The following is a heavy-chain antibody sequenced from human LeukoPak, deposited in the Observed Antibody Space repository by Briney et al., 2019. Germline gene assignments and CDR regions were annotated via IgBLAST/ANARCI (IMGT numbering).Heavy chain of an antibody. D-gene: IGHD6-19*01. J-gene: IGHJ4*02. CDR3: ARVGGGDGSGWSTTDY. CDR1: GFTFSSYW. V-gene: IGHV3-7*01. Sequence: GGSLRLSCAASGFTFSSYWMSWVRQAPGKGLEWVANIKQDGSEKYYVDSVKGRFTISRDNAKNSLYLQMNSLRVEDTAMYYCARVGGGDGSGWSTTDYWGQGTLVTISS. CDR2: IKQDGSEK.